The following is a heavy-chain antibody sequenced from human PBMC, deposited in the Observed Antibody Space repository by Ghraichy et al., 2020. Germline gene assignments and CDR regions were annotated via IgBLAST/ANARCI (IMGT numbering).Heavy chain of an antibody. Sequence: GGSLRLSCAASGFTFSDSYMDWVRQAPGKGLEWVGRARNKAHSYTTEYAASVKGRFTISRDDSKNSLYLQMDSLKTEDTAVYYCARLGYCISTTCRGLDYWGRGTLVTVSS. CDR3: ARLGYCISTTCRGLDY. CDR1: GFTFSDSY. CDR2: ARNKAHSYTT. D-gene: IGHD2-2*01. V-gene: IGHV3-72*01. J-gene: IGHJ4*02.